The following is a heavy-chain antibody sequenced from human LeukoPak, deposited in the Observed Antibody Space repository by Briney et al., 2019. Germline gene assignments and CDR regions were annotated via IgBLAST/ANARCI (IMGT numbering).Heavy chain of an antibody. CDR3: AREKMFRAFDI. D-gene: IGHD3-10*02. CDR1: GGSISSTSYY. J-gene: IGHJ3*02. Sequence: SETLSLTCTASGGSISSTSYYWGWIRRPPGRGLEWIGGIIYSGNTKYNPSLKSRVTISVDTSKNQFSLKLSSVTAADTAVYYCAREKMFRAFDIWGQGTMVTVSS. CDR2: IIYSGNT. V-gene: IGHV4-39*07.